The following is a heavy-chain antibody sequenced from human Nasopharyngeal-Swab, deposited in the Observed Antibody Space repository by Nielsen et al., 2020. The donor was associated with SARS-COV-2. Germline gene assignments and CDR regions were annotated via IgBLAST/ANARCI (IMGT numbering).Heavy chain of an antibody. CDR1: GFTFSDYY. Sequence: GESLKISCVGSGFTFSDYYMSWIRQAPGKGLVWVSRINSDGSRTGYADSVKGRFTISRDNAKNTLYLQMNGLRAEDTAVYYCARDFDKTGVWGQGTLVTVSS. D-gene: IGHD7-27*01. V-gene: IGHV3-74*01. J-gene: IGHJ4*02. CDR3: ARDFDKTGV. CDR2: INSDGSRT.